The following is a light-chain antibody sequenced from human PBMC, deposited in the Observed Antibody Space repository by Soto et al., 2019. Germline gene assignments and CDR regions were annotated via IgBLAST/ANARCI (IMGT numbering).Light chain of an antibody. CDR3: QQSYSTPPS. V-gene: IGKV3-20*01. CDR1: QSVSSSY. J-gene: IGKJ1*01. CDR2: DAS. Sequence: EIVLTQSPGTLSLSPGERATLSCRASQSVSSSYLAWYQQKPGQAPRLLIYDASNRATGIPARFSGSGSGTDFTLTISSLQPEDFATYYCQQSYSTPPSFGQGTKV.